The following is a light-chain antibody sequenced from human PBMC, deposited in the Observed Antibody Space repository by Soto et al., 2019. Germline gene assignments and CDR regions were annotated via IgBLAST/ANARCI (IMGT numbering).Light chain of an antibody. J-gene: IGKJ2*01. CDR2: DSS. CDR1: QSVSSY. Sequence: EIVLSQSPATLSLSPGERATLSCRASQSVSSYLAWYPQKPGQAPRLLIYDSSNRATGIPARFSGSGSEANFPHTISSLEPEDFAVYYCQQRSNWPPYTFGQGTKVEIK. V-gene: IGKV3-11*01. CDR3: QQRSNWPPYT.